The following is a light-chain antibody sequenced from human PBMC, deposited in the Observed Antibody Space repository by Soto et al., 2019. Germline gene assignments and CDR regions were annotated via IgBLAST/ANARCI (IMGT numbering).Light chain of an antibody. CDR2: VAS. CDR3: QQYGALPPT. CDR1: QTVSNTF. J-gene: IGKJ4*01. Sequence: EIVLTQFPGALSLSPGERVTLSGRAIQTVSNTFLAWYQQKSGQAPKFLIYVASNRATGFPDRFSGSGSGTDFTLTISRLEPEDFAVYYCQQYGALPPTFGGGTKVEIK. V-gene: IGKV3-20*01.